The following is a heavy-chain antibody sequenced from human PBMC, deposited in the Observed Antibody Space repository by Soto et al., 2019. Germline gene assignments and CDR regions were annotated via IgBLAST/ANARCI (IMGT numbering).Heavy chain of an antibody. D-gene: IGHD3-9*01. CDR1: GLSFSSYA. CDR3: AKDAKILDWLPTSYYFDF. Sequence: EVQVSESGGGLAQPGRSLRLSCAVSGLSFSSYAMTWVRQSPGKGLEWVSSISRSGNSTYSADSVRGRFTISRDNSKNTLYLQMNILRAEDTAVYYCAKDAKILDWLPTSYYFDFWGQGTLVTVSS. V-gene: IGHV3-23*01. CDR2: ISRSGNST. J-gene: IGHJ4*02.